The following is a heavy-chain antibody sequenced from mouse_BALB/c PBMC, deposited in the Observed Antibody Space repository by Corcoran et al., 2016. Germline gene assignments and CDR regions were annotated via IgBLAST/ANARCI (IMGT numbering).Heavy chain of an antibody. J-gene: IGHJ2*03. CDR2: INPRSGGT. Sequence: EVLLQQSGPELVKPGASVKIPCKASGYRFTDYNMDWVRQSHGKSLEWIGDINPRSGGTIYNQTFKGKATLTVYKTSSTAYMELHSMTSEESAVYYCARWGITTFDYWGQGTSVTVSS. CDR3: ARWGITTFDY. V-gene: IGHV1-18*01. D-gene: IGHD1-1*01. CDR1: GYRFTDYN.